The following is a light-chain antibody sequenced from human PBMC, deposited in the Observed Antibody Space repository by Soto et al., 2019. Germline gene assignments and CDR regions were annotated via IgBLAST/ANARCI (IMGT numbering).Light chain of an antibody. CDR1: NSNIGSNY. CDR3: ATWDDSLRGGV. J-gene: IGLJ3*02. Sequence: QSVLTQAPSASGTPGQRVTISCFGRNSNIGSNYVYWYQQLPGAAPKLLIYRNNQRPSGVPDRFSASKSGTSASLAISGLRSEDEADYYCATWDDSLRGGVFGGGTKVTVL. CDR2: RNN. V-gene: IGLV1-47*01.